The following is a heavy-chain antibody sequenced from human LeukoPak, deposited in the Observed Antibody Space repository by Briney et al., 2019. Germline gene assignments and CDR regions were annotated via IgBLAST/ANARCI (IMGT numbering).Heavy chain of an antibody. CDR2: MNPNSGAT. CDR1: GYTFTSYD. V-gene: IGHV1-8*01. D-gene: IGHD7-27*01. CDR3: ARAPRSWGFDY. J-gene: IGHJ4*02. Sequence: ASVKVSCKASGYTFTSYDFNWLRQATGQGPEWMGWMNPNSGATGYAQKFQGRITMTRSASINTAYMELTDLRSEDTAVYYYARAPRSWGFDYWGQGTLVTVSS.